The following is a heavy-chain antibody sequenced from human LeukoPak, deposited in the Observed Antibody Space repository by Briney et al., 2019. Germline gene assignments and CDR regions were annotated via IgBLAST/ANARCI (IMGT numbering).Heavy chain of an antibody. CDR1: GFTFSNYG. D-gene: IGHD1-26*01. CDR2: ISYDGSNK. V-gene: IGHV3-30*19. Sequence: GGSLRLSCAASGFTFSNYGLHWVRQAPGKGLEWVAVISYDGSNKYYADSVKGRFTISRDNSKNTLYLQMNSLRAEDTAVYYCARDRYSGSYSYFDYWGQGTLVTVSS. J-gene: IGHJ4*02. CDR3: ARDRYSGSYSYFDY.